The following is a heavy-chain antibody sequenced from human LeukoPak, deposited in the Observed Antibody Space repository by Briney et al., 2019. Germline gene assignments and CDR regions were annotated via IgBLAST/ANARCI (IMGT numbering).Heavy chain of an antibody. V-gene: IGHV4-39*01. J-gene: IGHJ4*02. Sequence: WVRQPPGKGLEWIGTIYYSGITYYNPSLKSRVTISVDTSKNQFSLKLSSVTAADTAVYYCARRVYLGYSVDYWGQGTLVTVSS. CDR3: ARRVYLGYSVDY. D-gene: IGHD5-18*01. CDR2: IYYSGIT.